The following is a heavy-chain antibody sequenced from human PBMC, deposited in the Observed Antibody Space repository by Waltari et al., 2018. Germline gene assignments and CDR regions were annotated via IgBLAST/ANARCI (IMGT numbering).Heavy chain of an antibody. CDR3: ARVPSYYDILTGYYPDAFDI. V-gene: IGHV4-59*01. J-gene: IGHJ3*02. CDR1: GGSISSYY. Sequence: QVQLQESGPGLVKPSETLSLTCPVSGGSISSYYWSWIRQPPGKGLEWIGYIYYSGSTNYNPSLKSRVTISVDTSKNQFSLKLSSVTAADTAVYYCARVPSYYDILTGYYPDAFDIWGQGTMVTVSS. D-gene: IGHD3-9*01. CDR2: IYYSGST.